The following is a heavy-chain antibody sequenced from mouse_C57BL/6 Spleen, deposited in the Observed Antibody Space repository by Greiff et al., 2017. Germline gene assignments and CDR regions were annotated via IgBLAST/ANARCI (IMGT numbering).Heavy chain of an antibody. CDR2: INPNNGGT. CDR1: GYTFTDYY. V-gene: IGHV1-26*01. D-gene: IGHD2-1*01. Sequence: EVQLQQSGPELVKPGASVKISCKASGYTFTDYYMNWVKQSHGKSLEWIGDINPNNGGTSYNQKFKGKATLTVDKSSSTAYMELRSLTSEDSAVYYCARDYYGNYGYWGQGTTRTVSS. J-gene: IGHJ2*01. CDR3: ARDYYGNYGY.